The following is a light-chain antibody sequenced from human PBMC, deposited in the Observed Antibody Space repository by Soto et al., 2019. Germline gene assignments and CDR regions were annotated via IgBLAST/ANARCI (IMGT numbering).Light chain of an antibody. CDR1: QSISNN. CDR2: GAS. V-gene: IGKV3-15*01. CDR3: HQYNGWPRT. J-gene: IGKJ1*01. Sequence: VVLTQSPATLSLSPGERAALSCRASQSISNNLAWYQQKPGQAPSLLFYGASNRASGVPARFSGSGSGTEFTLTISSLQSEDFAIYYCHQYNGWPRTFGQGTKVDI.